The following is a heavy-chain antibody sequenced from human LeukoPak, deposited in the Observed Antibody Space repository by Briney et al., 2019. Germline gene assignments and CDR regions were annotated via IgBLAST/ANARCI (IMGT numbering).Heavy chain of an antibody. V-gene: IGHV3-21*01. D-gene: IGHD2-2*02. CDR3: ARDVVPAAIGYYFDY. CDR2: ISNSATFI. J-gene: IGHJ4*02. Sequence: GGSLRLSCAASGFTFSTYTMNWVRQAPGKGLEWVSSISNSATFIDYADSVKGRFTISRDNAKNSVYLQMSSLRAEDTAVYYCARDVVPAAIGYYFDYWGQGTLVTVSS. CDR1: GFTFSTYT.